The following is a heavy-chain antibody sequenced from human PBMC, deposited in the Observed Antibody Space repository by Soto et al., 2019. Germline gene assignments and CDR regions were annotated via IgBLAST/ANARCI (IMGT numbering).Heavy chain of an antibody. Sequence: PGGSLRLSCAASGFTFSSYAMHWVRQAPGKGLEWVAVISYDGSNKYYADSVKGRFTISRDNSKNTLYLQMNSLRAEDTAVYYCARDPGRYGDPRYYYYGMDVWGQGTTVTVSS. D-gene: IGHD4-17*01. CDR1: GFTFSSYA. J-gene: IGHJ6*02. CDR3: ARDPGRYGDPRYYYYGMDV. CDR2: ISYDGSNK. V-gene: IGHV3-30-3*01.